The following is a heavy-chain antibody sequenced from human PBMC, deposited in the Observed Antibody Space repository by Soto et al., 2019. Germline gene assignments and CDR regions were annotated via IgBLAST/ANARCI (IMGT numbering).Heavy chain of an antibody. D-gene: IGHD3-3*01. CDR3: AKGALLRFLEWLSNFDY. CDR1: GFTFSSYS. V-gene: IGHV3-48*01. CDR2: ISSSSSTI. Sequence: EVQLVESGGGLVQPGGSLRLSCAASGFTFSSYSMNWVRQAPGKGLEWVSYISSSSSTIYYADSVKGRFTISRDNAKNSLYLQMNSLRAEDTAVYYCAKGALLRFLEWLSNFDYWGQGTLVTVSS. J-gene: IGHJ4*02.